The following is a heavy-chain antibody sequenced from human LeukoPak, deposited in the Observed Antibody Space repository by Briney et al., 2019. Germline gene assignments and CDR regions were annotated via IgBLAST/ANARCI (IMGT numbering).Heavy chain of an antibody. CDR3: AKDFLYNVVDY. V-gene: IGHV3-33*06. D-gene: IGHD3-10*01. CDR1: GFTVSSYG. CDR2: IWYDGSNK. J-gene: IGHJ4*02. Sequence: GGSLRLSCAASGFTVSSYGMHWVRQAPGKGLEWVAVIWYDGSNKYYADSVKGRFTISRDNSKNTLHLQMNSLRAEDTAVYYCAKDFLYNVVDYWGQGTLVAVSS.